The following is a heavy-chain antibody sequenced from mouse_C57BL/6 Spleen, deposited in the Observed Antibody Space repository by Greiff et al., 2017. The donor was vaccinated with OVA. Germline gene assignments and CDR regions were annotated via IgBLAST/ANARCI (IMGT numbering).Heavy chain of an antibody. J-gene: IGHJ3*01. V-gene: IGHV1-55*01. D-gene: IGHD1-1*01. Sequence: VQLQQSGAELVKPGASVKMSCKASGYTFTSYWITWVKQRPGQGLEWIGDIYPGSGSTNYNEKFKSKATLTVDTSSSTAYMQLSSLTSEDSAVYYCARGNYYGSSPFAYWGQGTLVTVSA. CDR3: ARGNYYGSSPFAY. CDR2: IYPGSGST. CDR1: GYTFTSYW.